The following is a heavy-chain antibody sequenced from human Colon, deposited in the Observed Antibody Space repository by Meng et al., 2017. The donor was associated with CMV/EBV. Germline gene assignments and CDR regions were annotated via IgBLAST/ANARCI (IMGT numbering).Heavy chain of an antibody. J-gene: IGHJ4*02. D-gene: IGHD3-10*01. Sequence: SGFTFSDAWMGWVRQTPGKGLEWLGHVKSKTDGGTTDYAAPVKGRFTISRDDSKDTVYLQMSSLRIEDTAVYYCTTKMGHIYNNDFWGQGTLVTVSS. V-gene: IGHV3-15*01. CDR3: TTKMGHIYNNDF. CDR1: GFTFSDAW. CDR2: VKSKTDGGTT.